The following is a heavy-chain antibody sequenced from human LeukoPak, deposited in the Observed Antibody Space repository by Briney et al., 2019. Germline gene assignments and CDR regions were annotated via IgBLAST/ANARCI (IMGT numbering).Heavy chain of an antibody. V-gene: IGHV1-8*01. D-gene: IGHD6-13*01. CDR2: MNPNSGNT. J-gene: IGHJ5*02. CDR1: GYTFSSYD. Sequence: ASVKVSCKASGYTFSSYDINWVRQATGQGLEWMGWMNPNSGNTGYAQKFQDRVTMTRNTSISTAYMELSSLRSEDTAVYYCARGKYSSSRHNWFDPWGQGTLVTVSS. CDR3: ARGKYSSSRHNWFDP.